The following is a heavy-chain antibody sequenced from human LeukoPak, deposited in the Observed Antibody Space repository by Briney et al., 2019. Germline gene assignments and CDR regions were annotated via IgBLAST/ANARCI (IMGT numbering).Heavy chain of an antibody. D-gene: IGHD6-13*01. CDR2: INNSGST. CDR1: GGSFSGYY. J-gene: IGHJ4*02. CDR3: ARALAAADSFDY. V-gene: IGHV4-34*01. Sequence: PSETLSLTCAVYGGSFSGYYWSWIRQPPGKGLEWIGEINNSGSTNYNPSLKSRVTISVDTSKNQFSLKLSSVTAADTAVYYCARALAAADSFDYWGQGTLVTVSS.